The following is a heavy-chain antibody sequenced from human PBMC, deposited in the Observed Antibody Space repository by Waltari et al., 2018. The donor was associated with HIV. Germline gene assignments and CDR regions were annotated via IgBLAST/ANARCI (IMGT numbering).Heavy chain of an antibody. Sequence: QVQLVESGGGVVQPGGSLRLSCAASGFTFSSYGMHWVRQAPGKGLEWVAFILYDGSNKYYADSVKGRFTISRDNSKNTLYLQMNSLRAEDTAVYYCAKDLGFLEWLLPGYWGQGTLVTVSS. CDR2: ILYDGSNK. V-gene: IGHV3-30*02. J-gene: IGHJ4*02. CDR3: AKDLGFLEWLLPGY. CDR1: GFTFSSYG. D-gene: IGHD3-3*01.